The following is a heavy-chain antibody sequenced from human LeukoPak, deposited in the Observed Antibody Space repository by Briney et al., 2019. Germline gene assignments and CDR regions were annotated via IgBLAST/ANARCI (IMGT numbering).Heavy chain of an antibody. Sequence: NASETLSLTCAVSGYSISSGYYWGWIRQPPGQGLEWIGSIYHSGSTYYNPSLKSRVTISVDTSKNQFSPKLSSVTAADTAVYYCARRTRIAGWYYFDYWGQGTLVTVSS. CDR2: IYHSGST. CDR3: ARRTRIAGWYYFDY. V-gene: IGHV4-38-2*01. D-gene: IGHD6-13*01. J-gene: IGHJ4*02. CDR1: GYSISSGYY.